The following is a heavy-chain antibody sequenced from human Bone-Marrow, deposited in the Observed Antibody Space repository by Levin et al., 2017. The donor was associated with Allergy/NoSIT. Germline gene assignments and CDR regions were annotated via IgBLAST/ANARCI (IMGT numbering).Heavy chain of an antibody. CDR2: IRNDGTNT. Sequence: GESLKISCAASGFTFSNYGMHWVRQAPGKGLEWVGIIRNDGTNTYYAASVKGRFTMSRDNSRSTLYLQMDGVTAEDTAVYYCARDDAVATATLDVWGQGTLVAVSS. V-gene: IGHV3-30*03. D-gene: IGHD5-12*01. CDR3: ARDDAVATATLDV. CDR1: GFTFSNYG. J-gene: IGHJ4*02.